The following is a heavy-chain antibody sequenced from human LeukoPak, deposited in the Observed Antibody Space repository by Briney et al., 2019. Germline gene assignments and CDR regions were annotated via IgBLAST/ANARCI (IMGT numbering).Heavy chain of an antibody. CDR2: IYYSGST. J-gene: IGHJ4*02. CDR3: ARGPYYYDSSGYSSLDY. D-gene: IGHD3-22*01. Sequence: SETLSLACTVSGGSISSGSFYWGWIPQPPGKGLQWNGSIYYSGSTNCNPALKSPVTISVDTSTHQFSLKMNSVTAADTAVYYCARGPYYYDSSGYSSLDYWGQGTLVTVSS. CDR1: GGSISSGSFY. V-gene: IGHV4-39*07.